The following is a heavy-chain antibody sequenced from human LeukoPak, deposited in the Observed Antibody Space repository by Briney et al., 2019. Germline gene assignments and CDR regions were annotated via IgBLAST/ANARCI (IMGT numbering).Heavy chain of an antibody. CDR2: ISSSGSYI. CDR3: ARGSTYSSSSPDY. CDR1: GFTFSSYS. D-gene: IGHD6-6*01. J-gene: IGHJ4*02. Sequence: GGSLRLSCAASGFTFSSYSMNWVRQAPGKGLEWVSAISSSGSYIYYADSVKGRFTISRDNAKNSLYLQMNSLRAEDTAVYYCARGSTYSSSSPDYWGQGTLVTVSS. V-gene: IGHV3-21*01.